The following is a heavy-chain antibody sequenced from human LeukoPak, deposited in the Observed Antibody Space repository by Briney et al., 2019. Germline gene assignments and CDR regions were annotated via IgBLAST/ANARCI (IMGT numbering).Heavy chain of an antibody. V-gene: IGHV4-61*01. D-gene: IGHD5-12*01. Sequence: SETLSLTCIVSGGSISSGSYYWSWIRQPPGKGLEWIGYIYYSGSTNYNPSLKSRVTISVDTSKNQFSLKLSSVTAADTAVYYCARVSGYDWESFYDYWGQGTLVTVSS. CDR1: GGSISSGSYY. J-gene: IGHJ4*02. CDR3: ARVSGYDWESFYDY. CDR2: IYYSGST.